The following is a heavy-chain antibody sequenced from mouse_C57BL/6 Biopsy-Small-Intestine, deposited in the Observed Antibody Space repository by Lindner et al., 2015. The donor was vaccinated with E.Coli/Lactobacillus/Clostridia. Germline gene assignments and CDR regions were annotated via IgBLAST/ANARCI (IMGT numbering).Heavy chain of an antibody. Sequence: VQLQESGPGLVAPSQSLSITCTVSGFSLTSNAMTWVRQPPGKGLEWLGVIWTGGGTNYNSALKSRLSIIKDNSKSQVFLKMNSLQTDDTARYYCARESYYGSSYGYFDVWGTGTTVTVSS. D-gene: IGHD1-1*01. J-gene: IGHJ1*03. CDR2: IWTGGGT. CDR3: ARESYYGSSYGYFDV. V-gene: IGHV2-9-1*01. CDR1: GFSLTSNA.